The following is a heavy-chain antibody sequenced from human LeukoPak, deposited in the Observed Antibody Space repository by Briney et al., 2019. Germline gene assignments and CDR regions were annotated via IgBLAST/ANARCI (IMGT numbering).Heavy chain of an antibody. CDR2: ISSGSSTI. J-gene: IGHJ4*02. D-gene: IGHD2-2*01. CDR1: GFTFSTYN. CDR3: ASARVVEVLATPTALDY. Sequence: GGSLRLSCAASGFTFSTYNMNWVRQAPGKGLEWVSYISSGSSTIYYTDSVKGRFTISRDNSKNTLYLQMNSLRAEDTAVYYCASARVVEVLATPTALDYWGQGTLVTVSS. V-gene: IGHV3-48*01.